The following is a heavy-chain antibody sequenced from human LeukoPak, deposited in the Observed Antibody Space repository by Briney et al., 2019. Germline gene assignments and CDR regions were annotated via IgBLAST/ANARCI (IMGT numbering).Heavy chain of an antibody. J-gene: IGHJ4*02. Sequence: PSQTLSLTCTVSGGSISSGNYYWSWIRQPAGKGLEWIGRICTSGSTNYNPTLKSRVTISADTSKNQLSLKLSSVTAADTAVYYCARESDLSHYDRTDYWGQGTLVTVSS. V-gene: IGHV4-61*02. D-gene: IGHD3-22*01. CDR3: ARESDLSHYDRTDY. CDR1: GGSISSGNYY. CDR2: ICTSGST.